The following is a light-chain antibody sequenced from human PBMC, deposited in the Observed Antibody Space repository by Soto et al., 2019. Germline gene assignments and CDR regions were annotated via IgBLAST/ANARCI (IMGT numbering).Light chain of an antibody. CDR3: QQLSTYPLT. Sequence: DIHMAQSPPSLSASVGDRVTITCRASHNIVTYLNWYQQKAGKAPSLLIYEASHLQSGVPFRFFGSGSGTDFTLTIDNLQHEDSATYFCQQLSTYPLTFGGGTKVEIK. J-gene: IGKJ4*01. V-gene: IGKV1-39*01. CDR1: HNIVTY. CDR2: EAS.